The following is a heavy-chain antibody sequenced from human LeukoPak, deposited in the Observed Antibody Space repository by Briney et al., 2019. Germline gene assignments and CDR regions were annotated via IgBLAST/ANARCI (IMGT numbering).Heavy chain of an antibody. D-gene: IGHD6-13*01. CDR1: GGSFSGYY. V-gene: IGHV4-34*01. J-gene: IGHJ4*02. Sequence: PSETLSLTCAVYGGSFSGYYWSWIRQPSGKGLEWIGEINHSGSTNYNPSLKSRVTISVDTSKNQFSLKLSSVTAADTAVYYCARSSSWPSDWGQGTLVTVSS. CDR2: INHSGST. CDR3: ARSSSWPSD.